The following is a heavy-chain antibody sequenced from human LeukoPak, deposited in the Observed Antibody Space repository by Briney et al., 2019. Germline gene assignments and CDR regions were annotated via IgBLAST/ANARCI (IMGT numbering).Heavy chain of an antibody. CDR2: INPNSGGT. Sequence: ASVKVSCKASGYTFTGYYMHWVRQAPGQGLEWMGWINPNSGGTNYAQKFQGRVTMTRDTSISTAYMELSRLRSDDTAVYYCARDSSGYYYEGGYGGNDAFDIWGQGTMVTVSS. D-gene: IGHD3-22*01. J-gene: IGHJ3*02. CDR1: GYTFTGYY. CDR3: ARDSSGYYYEGGYGGNDAFDI. V-gene: IGHV1-2*02.